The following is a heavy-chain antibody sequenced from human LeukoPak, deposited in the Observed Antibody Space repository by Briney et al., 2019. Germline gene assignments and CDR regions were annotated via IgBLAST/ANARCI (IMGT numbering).Heavy chain of an antibody. V-gene: IGHV4-39*01. CDR2: IYYSGST. J-gene: IGHJ4*02. Sequence: WVRQPPGKGLEWIGSIYYSGSTYYNPSLKSRVTISVDTSKNQFSLKLSSVTAADTAVYYCARASGYYDSSGYHINYFDYWGQGTLVTVSS. D-gene: IGHD3-22*01. CDR3: ARASGYYDSSGYHINYFDY.